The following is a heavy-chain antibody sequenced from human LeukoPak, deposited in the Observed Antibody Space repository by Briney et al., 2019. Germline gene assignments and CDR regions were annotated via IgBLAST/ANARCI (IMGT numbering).Heavy chain of an antibody. D-gene: IGHD3-22*01. CDR2: IYSGGST. J-gene: IGHJ4*02. CDR1: GFTVSSNY. CDR3: ARDPDYYDSSGHY. V-gene: IGHV3-53*01. Sequence: GGSLRLSCAASGFTVSSNYMSWVRQAPGKGLEWVSVIYSGGSTYYADSVKGRFTISRDNSKNTLYLQMNSLRAEDTAVYYCARDPDYYDSSGHYWGQGTLVTVSS.